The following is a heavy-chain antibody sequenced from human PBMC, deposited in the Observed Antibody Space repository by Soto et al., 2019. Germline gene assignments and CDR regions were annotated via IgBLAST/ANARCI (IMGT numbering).Heavy chain of an antibody. CDR3: ARAQDYYDSSGYSDYFDY. CDR2: IWYDGSNK. J-gene: IGHJ4*02. CDR1: GFTFSSYG. V-gene: IGHV3-33*01. Sequence: QVQLVESGGGVVQPGRSLRLSCAASGFTFSSYGMHWVRQAPGKGLERVAVIWYDGSNKYYADSVKGRFTISRDNSKNTLYLQMNSLRAEDTAVYYCARAQDYYDSSGYSDYFDYWGQGTLVTVSS. D-gene: IGHD3-22*01.